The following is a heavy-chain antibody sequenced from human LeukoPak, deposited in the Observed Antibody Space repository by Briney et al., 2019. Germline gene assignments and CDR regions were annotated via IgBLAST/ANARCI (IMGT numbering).Heavy chain of an antibody. CDR2: ISGSGGST. J-gene: IGHJ5*02. V-gene: IGHV3-23*01. Sequence: GGSLRLSCAASGFTFSSYAMSWVRQAPGKGLEWVSAISGSGGSTYYADSVKGRFTISRDNAKNSLYLQMNSLRAEDTAVYYCARKVTTQYNWFDPWGQGTLVTVSS. D-gene: IGHD4-17*01. CDR1: GFTFSSYA. CDR3: ARKVTTQYNWFDP.